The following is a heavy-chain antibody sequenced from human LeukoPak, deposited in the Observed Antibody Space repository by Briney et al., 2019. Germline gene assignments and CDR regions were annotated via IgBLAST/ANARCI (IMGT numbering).Heavy chain of an antibody. CDR2: IYYSGST. Sequence: SETLSLTCTVSGGSISSHYWSWVRQPPGKGLEWIGSIYYSGSTSYNPSLKSRVTISVDTSKNQFSLKLSSVTAADTAVYYCARHGGAKGYGSGSYYTWGQGTLVTVSS. V-gene: IGHV4-59*05. CDR3: ARHGGAKGYGSGSYYT. J-gene: IGHJ5*02. D-gene: IGHD3-10*01. CDR1: GGSISSHY.